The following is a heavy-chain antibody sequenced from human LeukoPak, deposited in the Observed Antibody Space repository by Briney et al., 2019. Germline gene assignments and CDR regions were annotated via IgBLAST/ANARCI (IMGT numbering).Heavy chain of an antibody. Sequence: ASVKVSCKASGYRFTSYDMHWVRQAPGQGRDWMGIINPSGCSTSYAQRFQGRVAMTRDTSTTTVYMEVNSLTSEDTAVYFCARDGPTAAPFDYWGQGTLVTVSS. CDR3: ARDGPTAAPFDY. V-gene: IGHV1-46*01. CDR2: INPSGCST. J-gene: IGHJ4*02. D-gene: IGHD2-2*01. CDR1: GYRFTSYD.